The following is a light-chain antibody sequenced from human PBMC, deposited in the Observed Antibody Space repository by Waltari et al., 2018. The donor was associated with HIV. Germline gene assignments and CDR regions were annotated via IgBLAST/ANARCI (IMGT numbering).Light chain of an antibody. CDR1: QNINRY. V-gene: IGKV1-39*01. J-gene: IGKJ2*01. Sequence: DIQMTQSPSSLSASVGDRVTITCRASQNINRYLNWYQQKPGKAPKLLIYSTFSLQSGVPSRFSGSGSGTDFTLTISRLQPEDFATYYCQQSYSTPPSTFGQGTKLEIK. CDR2: STF. CDR3: QQSYSTPPST.